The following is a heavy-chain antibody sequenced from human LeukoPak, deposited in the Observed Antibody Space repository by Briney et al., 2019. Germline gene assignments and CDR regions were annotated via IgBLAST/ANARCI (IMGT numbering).Heavy chain of an antibody. D-gene: IGHD2/OR15-2a*01. CDR1: GYTFTSYD. CDR3: ARRPAVKVRTTSYCYGMDV. Sequence: ASVKVSCKASGYTFTSYDINWVRQATGQGLEWMGWMNPNSGNTGYAQKFQGRVTMTRNTSISTAYMELSSLRSEDTAVYYCARRPAVKVRTTSYCYGMDVWGQGTTVTVSS. CDR2: MNPNSGNT. V-gene: IGHV1-8*01. J-gene: IGHJ6*02.